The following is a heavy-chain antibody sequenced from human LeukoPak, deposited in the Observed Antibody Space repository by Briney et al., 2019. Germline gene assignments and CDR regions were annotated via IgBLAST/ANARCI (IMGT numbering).Heavy chain of an antibody. J-gene: IGHJ1*01. CDR1: GFTFSSCS. CDR3: ARAYYDSSGYYPPEYFQH. Sequence: GGSLRLSCAASGFTFSSCSMNWVRQAPGKGLEWVSYISSSSSTIYYADSVKGRFTISRDNAKNSLYLQMNSLRAEDTAVYYCARAYYDSSGYYPPEYFQHWGQGTLVTVSS. D-gene: IGHD3-22*01. CDR2: ISSSSSTI. V-gene: IGHV3-48*04.